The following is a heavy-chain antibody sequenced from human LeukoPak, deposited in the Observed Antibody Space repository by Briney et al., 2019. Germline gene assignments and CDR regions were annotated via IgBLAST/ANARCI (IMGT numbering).Heavy chain of an antibody. CDR3: ARYGLGDTFDI. V-gene: IGHV3-30*01. CDR1: GFTFSSYA. J-gene: IGHJ3*02. D-gene: IGHD4-17*01. Sequence: PGRSLRLSCAASGFTFSSYAMHWVRQAPGKGLEWVAVISYDGSNKYYADSVKGRFTISRDNSKNTLYLQMNSLRAEDTAVYYCARYGLGDTFDIWGQGTVVTVSS. CDR2: ISYDGSNK.